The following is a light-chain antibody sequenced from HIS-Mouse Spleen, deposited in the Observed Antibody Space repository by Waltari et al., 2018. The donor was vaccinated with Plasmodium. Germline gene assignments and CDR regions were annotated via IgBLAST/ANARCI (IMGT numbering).Light chain of an antibody. J-gene: IGKJ5*01. CDR3: QQYNSWPT. CDR2: AAS. Sequence: DIQMTQSPSSLSASVGDRVTITCRASQSISSYLNWYQQKPGKAPKLLIYAASSLQSGVPSRFSGSGSGTEFTLTISSMQSEDFAVYCCQQYNSWPTFGQGTRLEI. V-gene: IGKV1-39*01. CDR1: QSISSY.